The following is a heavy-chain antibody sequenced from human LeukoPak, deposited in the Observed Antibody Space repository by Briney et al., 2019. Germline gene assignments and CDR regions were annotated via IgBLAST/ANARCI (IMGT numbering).Heavy chain of an antibody. V-gene: IGHV1-8*02. Sequence: GASVKVSCKASGYTFTGYYMHWVRQATGQGLEWMGWMNPNSGNTGYAQKFQGRVTMTRNTSISTAYMELSSLRSDDTAVYYCARDRTVITLLDYWGQGTLVTVSS. CDR3: ARDRTVITLLDY. CDR1: GYTFTGYY. D-gene: IGHD3-10*01. J-gene: IGHJ4*02. CDR2: MNPNSGNT.